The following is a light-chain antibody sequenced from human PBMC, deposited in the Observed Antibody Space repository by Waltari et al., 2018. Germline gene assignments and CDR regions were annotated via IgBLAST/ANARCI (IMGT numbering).Light chain of an antibody. J-gene: IGKJ1*01. CDR2: EAS. V-gene: IGKV1-5*03. CDR1: QDIRRY. Sequence: DIQMTQSPSTLSASVGDRVNITCRASQDIRRYLAWYQQQPGKAPNPLIYEASTLESGVSSRFSGSGSGTEFTLTISSLQPDDFATYYCQQYYSYSTFGQGTKVEI. CDR3: QQYYSYST.